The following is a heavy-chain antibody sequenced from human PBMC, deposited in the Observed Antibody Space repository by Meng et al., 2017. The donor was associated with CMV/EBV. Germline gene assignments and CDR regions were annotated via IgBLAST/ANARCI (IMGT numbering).Heavy chain of an antibody. V-gene: IGHV4-39*07. Sequence: SQTLSPTCTVSGDSISGSSYYWGWILHPPGRGLQWIGSIYYSGSTYYNPSLNSRFTISVDTTNNQFSLRLRSVTAADTAIYYCARGTGALSWGQGTLVTVSS. CDR2: IYYSGST. J-gene: IGHJ5*02. CDR3: ARGTGALS. D-gene: IGHD1-1*01. CDR1: GDSISGSSYY.